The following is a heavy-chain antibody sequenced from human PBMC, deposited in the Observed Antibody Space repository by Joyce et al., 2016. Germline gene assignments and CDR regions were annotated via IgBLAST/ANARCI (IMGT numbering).Heavy chain of an antibody. V-gene: IGHV1-3*04. CDR1: GYSFTSYA. CDR2: INTDTGNT. J-gene: IGHJ4*02. Sequence: QVHLVQSGAEVKKPGASVKVSCKASGYSFTSYAIHWVRQAPGQSLEWMGWINTDTGNTKDSRKFQGRVTIKRDTSASTAYMELSSLRFEDTAVYYCARTRDYYNHDAYYYWGQGTLVTASS. CDR3: ARTRDYYNHDAYYY. D-gene: IGHD2-21*01.